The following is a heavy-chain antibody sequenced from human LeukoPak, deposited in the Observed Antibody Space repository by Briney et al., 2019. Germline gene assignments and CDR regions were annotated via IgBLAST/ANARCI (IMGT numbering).Heavy chain of an antibody. CDR1: GGSISSGSYY. D-gene: IGHD3-10*02. CDR2: SYTSGST. J-gene: IGHJ4*02. V-gene: IGHV4-61*02. CDR3: ARAITMIGGFDY. Sequence: SETLSLTCTVSGGSISSGSYYWSWIRQPAGKGLDWIGRSYTSGSTNYNPSLKSRVTISVDTSKNQFSLKLSSVTAADTAVYYCARAITMIGGFDYWGQGTLVTVSS.